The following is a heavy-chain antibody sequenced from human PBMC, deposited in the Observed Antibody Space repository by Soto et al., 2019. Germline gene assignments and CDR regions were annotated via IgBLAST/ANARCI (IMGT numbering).Heavy chain of an antibody. CDR2: ISSSSSYI. V-gene: IGHV3-21*01. CDR3: ARESGPPTVTAGWFDP. Sequence: LGGSLRLSCAASGFTFSSYSMNWVRQAPGKGLEWVSSISSSSSYIYYADSVKGRFTISRDNAKNSLYLQMNSLRAEDTAVYYCARESGPPTVTAGWFDPWGQGTLVTVSS. D-gene: IGHD4-17*01. CDR1: GFTFSSYS. J-gene: IGHJ5*02.